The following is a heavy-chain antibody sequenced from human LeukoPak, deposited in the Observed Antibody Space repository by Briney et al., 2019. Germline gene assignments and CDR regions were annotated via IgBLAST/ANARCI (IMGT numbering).Heavy chain of an antibody. D-gene: IGHD3-10*02. CDR3: AKDGYYVGNAFDI. V-gene: IGHV3-23*01. CDR2: ISGSGGST. CDR1: GFTFSSYG. J-gene: IGHJ3*02. Sequence: GGSLRLSCAASGFTFSSYGMSWVRQAPGKGLEWVSAISGSGGSTYYADSAKGRFTISRDNSKNTLYLQMNSLRAEDTAVYYCAKDGYYVGNAFDIWGQGTMVTVSS.